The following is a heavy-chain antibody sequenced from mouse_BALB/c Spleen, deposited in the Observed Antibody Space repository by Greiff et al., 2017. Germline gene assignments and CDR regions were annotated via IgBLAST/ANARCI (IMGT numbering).Heavy chain of an antibody. CDR2: ISYSGST. J-gene: IGHJ2*01. D-gene: IGHD2-10*02. Sequence: EVMLVESGPGLVKPSQSLSLTCTVTGYSITSDYAWNWIRQFPGNKLEWMGYISYSGSTSYNPSLKSRISITRDTSKNQFFLQLNSVTTEDTATYYCARSGYGNYPDYWGQGTTLTVSS. CDR3: ARSGYGNYPDY. V-gene: IGHV3-2*02. CDR1: GYSITSDYA.